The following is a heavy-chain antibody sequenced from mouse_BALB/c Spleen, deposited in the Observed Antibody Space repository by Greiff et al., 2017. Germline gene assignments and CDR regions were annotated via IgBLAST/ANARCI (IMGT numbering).Heavy chain of an antibody. CDR1: GYTFTSYW. Sequence: VQLQQPGAELVRPGASVKLSCKASGYTFTSYWINWVKQRPGQGLEWIGNIYPSDSYTNYNQKFKDKATLTVDKSSSTAYMQLSSPTSEDSAVYYCTGANSYAMDYWGQGTSVTVSS. J-gene: IGHJ4*01. D-gene: IGHD3-1*01. CDR2: IYPSDSYT. V-gene: IGHV1-69*02. CDR3: TGANSYAMDY.